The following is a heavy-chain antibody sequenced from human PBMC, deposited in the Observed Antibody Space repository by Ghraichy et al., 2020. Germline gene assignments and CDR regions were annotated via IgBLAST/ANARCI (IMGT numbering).Heavy chain of an antibody. V-gene: IGHV1-3*01. CDR1: GYTFTSYA. Sequence: ASVKVSCKASGYTFTSYAMHWVRQAPGQRLEWMGWINAGNGNTKYSQKFQGRVTITRDTSASTAYMELSSLRSEDTAVDYCARSAVPAAIAYYYSGMDVWGQGTTVTVSS. CDR2: INAGNGNT. D-gene: IGHD2-2*02. J-gene: IGHJ6*02. CDR3: ARSAVPAAIAYYYSGMDV.